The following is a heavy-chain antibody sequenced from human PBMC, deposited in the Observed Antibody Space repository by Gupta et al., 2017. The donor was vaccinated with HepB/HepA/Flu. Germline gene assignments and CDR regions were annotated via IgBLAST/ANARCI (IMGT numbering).Heavy chain of an antibody. CDR2: INQVGTT. J-gene: IGHJ1*01. D-gene: IGHD3-16*01. Sequence: QVQLQQWGAGLLKPSETLSLTCAVYGGSLSDYHWSWIRQSPGKGLEWIGEINQVGTTNLNPSLKSRVTISADRSNNQFSLKLTSTTAADTAVYSCARSPPGGRTLRGPGYFRLWGQGSLVIVSS. CDR1: GGSLSDYH. V-gene: IGHV4-34*01. CDR3: ARSPPGGRTLRGPGYFRL.